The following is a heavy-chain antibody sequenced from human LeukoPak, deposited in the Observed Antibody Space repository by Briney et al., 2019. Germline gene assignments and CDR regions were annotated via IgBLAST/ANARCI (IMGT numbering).Heavy chain of an antibody. CDR2: IYYSGST. J-gene: IGHJ3*02. Sequence: SETLSLTCTVSGGSISSGGYYWSWIRQHPGKGLEWIGYIYYSGSTYYNPSLKSRVTISVDTSKNQFSLKLSSVTAADTAVYYCARDPKPITIFGVAPDAFDIWGQGTMVTVSS. CDR1: GGSISSGGYY. CDR3: ARDPKPITIFGVAPDAFDI. D-gene: IGHD3-3*01. V-gene: IGHV4-31*03.